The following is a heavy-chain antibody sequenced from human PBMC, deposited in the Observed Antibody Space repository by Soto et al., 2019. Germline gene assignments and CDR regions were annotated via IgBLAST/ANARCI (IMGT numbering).Heavy chain of an antibody. V-gene: IGHV3-7*01. J-gene: IGHJ4*02. Sequence: GGSLRLSCAASGFTFSNYWMSWVRQAPGKGLEWVANIKEDGSEKYYVDSVKGRFTISRDNAKNSLYLQMNSLRAEDTALYYCARERELYSRWGQGTQVTAPQ. CDR3: ARERELYSR. D-gene: IGHD1-26*01. CDR2: IKEDGSEK. CDR1: GFTFSNYW.